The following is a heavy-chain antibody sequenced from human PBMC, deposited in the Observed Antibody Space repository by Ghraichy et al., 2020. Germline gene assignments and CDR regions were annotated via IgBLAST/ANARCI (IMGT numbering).Heavy chain of an antibody. J-gene: IGHJ4*02. CDR2: IYYSGST. V-gene: IGHV4-61*01. CDR1: GDSVSSGIYY. D-gene: IGHD3-16*01. CDR3: ARSWGRDNFFDY. Sequence: SETLSLTCTVSGDSVSSGIYYWSWIRQPPGKGLEWIGYIYYSGSTHYNPSLKSRVTMSVDPFKNQFSLKLSSLTAADTAVYYCARSWGRDNFFDYWGQGTLVTVSS.